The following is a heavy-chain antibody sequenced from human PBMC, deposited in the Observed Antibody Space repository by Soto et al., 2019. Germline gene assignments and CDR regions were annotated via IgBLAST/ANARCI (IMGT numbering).Heavy chain of an antibody. CDR3: ARRPLTAPYYFDY. CDR2: INHSGST. CDR1: GGSFSGYY. V-gene: IGHV4-34*01. D-gene: IGHD1-20*01. Sequence: SETLSLTCAVYGGSFSGYYWSWIRQPPGKGLEWIGEINHSGSTNYNPSLKSRVTISVDTSKNQFSLKLSSVTAADTAVYYCARRPLTAPYYFDYWGQGTLVTVSS. J-gene: IGHJ4*02.